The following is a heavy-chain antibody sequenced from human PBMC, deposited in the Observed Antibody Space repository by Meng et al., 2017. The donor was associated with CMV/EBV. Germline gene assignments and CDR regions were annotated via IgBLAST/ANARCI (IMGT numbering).Heavy chain of an antibody. Sequence: ASVKVSCKASGYTFTSYDSNWVRQATGQGLEWMGWMNPNSGNRGYAQKFQGRVTMTRNTSISTAYMELSSLRSEDTAVYYCARGRYNYDFWSGNQGSYFDYWGQGTLVTVSS. CDR2: MNPNSGNR. CDR1: GYTFTSYD. CDR3: ARGRYNYDFWSGNQGSYFDY. V-gene: IGHV1-8*01. D-gene: IGHD3-3*01. J-gene: IGHJ4*02.